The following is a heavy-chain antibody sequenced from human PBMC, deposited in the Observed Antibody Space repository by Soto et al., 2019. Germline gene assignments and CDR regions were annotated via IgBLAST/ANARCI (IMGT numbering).Heavy chain of an antibody. Sequence: EVQLVESGGGLVQPGGSLRLSCAASGFTFSSYRMTWVRQAPGKGLECVDNIKQDGSDKYYVDSVKGRFTISRDNAKNSLYLQINSLRVENTAVYYCARQTRAPESWGQGTLVTVSS. CDR3: ARQTRAPES. J-gene: IGHJ4*02. V-gene: IGHV3-7*03. CDR1: GFTFSSYR. D-gene: IGHD3-10*01. CDR2: IKQDGSDK.